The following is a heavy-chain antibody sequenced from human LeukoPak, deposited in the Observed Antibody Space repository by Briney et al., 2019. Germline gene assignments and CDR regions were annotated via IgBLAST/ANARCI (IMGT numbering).Heavy chain of an antibody. CDR2: ISGGGDRT. J-gene: IGHJ4*02. CDR3: ARHCV. Sequence: GGALRLSCAASGFTFSDFDMSWVRQAPGKGLEWVSAISGGGDRTYYADSVKGRFTISSDNSKNTLYLHKNSLRAEDAAVYYCARHCVWGQGTLVTVSS. CDR1: GFTFSDFD. D-gene: IGHD2-21*01. V-gene: IGHV3-23*01.